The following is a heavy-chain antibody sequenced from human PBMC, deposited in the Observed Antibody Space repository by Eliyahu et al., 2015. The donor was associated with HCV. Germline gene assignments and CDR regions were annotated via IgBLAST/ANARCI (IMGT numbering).Heavy chain of an antibody. CDR3: ARSRRAIWGDY. CDR1: GFSLNNAIMP. Sequence: QVTLRESGPVLVKPTETLTLTCTVSGFSLNNAIMPVSWIRQPPGKALEWLGHIFSNDEKSYSTSLKSRLTMSKDTSKSQVALTMTNMDPVDTATYYCARSRRAIWGDYWGQGILVTVSS. CDR2: IFSNDEK. D-gene: IGHD7-27*01. V-gene: IGHV2-26*01. J-gene: IGHJ4*02.